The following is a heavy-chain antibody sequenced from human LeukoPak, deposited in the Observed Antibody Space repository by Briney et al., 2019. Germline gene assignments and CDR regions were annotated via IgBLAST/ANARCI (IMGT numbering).Heavy chain of an antibody. CDR1: GYTFTGYY. D-gene: IGHD3-3*01. CDR3: AREEGMRGYDFWSGEPDDY. J-gene: IGHJ4*02. Sequence: ASVKVSCKASGYTFTGYYMHWVRQAPGQGLEWMGWINPNSGGTNYAQKFQGRVTMTRDTSISTAYMELSRLRSDDTAVYYCAREEGMRGYDFWSGEPDDYWGQGTLVTVS. CDR2: INPNSGGT. V-gene: IGHV1-2*02.